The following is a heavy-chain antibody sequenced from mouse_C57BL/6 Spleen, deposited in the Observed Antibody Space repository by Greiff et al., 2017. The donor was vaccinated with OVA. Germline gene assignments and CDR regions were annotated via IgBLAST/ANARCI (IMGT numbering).Heavy chain of an antibody. Sequence: VQLQESGPGLVQPSQSLSITCTVSGFSLTSYGVHWVRQSPGKGLEWLGVIWSGGSTDYNAAFISRLSISKDNSKSQVFFKMNSLQADDTAIYYCARKGALYGSSPYAMDYWGQGTSVTVSS. J-gene: IGHJ4*01. CDR2: IWSGGST. CDR1: GFSLTSYG. D-gene: IGHD1-1*01. CDR3: ARKGALYGSSPYAMDY. V-gene: IGHV2-2*01.